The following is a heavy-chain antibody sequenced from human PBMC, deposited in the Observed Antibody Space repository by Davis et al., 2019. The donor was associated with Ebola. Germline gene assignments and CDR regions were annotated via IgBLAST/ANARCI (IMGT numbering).Heavy chain of an antibody. CDR1: GFSFRRYD. V-gene: IGHV3-21*06. CDR2: ISSGSSYL. CDR3: ASGKGGGDDYGDSSGI. D-gene: IGHD4-17*01. Sequence: GESLKIPCAASGFSFRRYDMNWVRQAPGKGLEWVSFISSGSSYLYYVDSLKGRFTISRDNAKNSLYLQMNRLRAEDTAVYYCASGKGGGDDYGDSSGIWGQGTMVTVSS. J-gene: IGHJ3*02.